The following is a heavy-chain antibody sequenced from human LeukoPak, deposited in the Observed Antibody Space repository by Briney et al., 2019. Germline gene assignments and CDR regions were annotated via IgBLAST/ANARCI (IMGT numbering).Heavy chain of an antibody. V-gene: IGHV3-7*01. Sequence: GGSLRLSCAASGFTFSNAWMSWVRQAPGKGLEWVANIKQDESEKYYVDSVKGRFTISRDNAKNSLYLQMNSLRAEDTAVYYCARPSWTSGSYFDYWGQGALVIVSS. CDR3: ARPSWTSGSYFDY. CDR2: IKQDESEK. D-gene: IGHD3-10*01. CDR1: GFTFSNAW. J-gene: IGHJ4*02.